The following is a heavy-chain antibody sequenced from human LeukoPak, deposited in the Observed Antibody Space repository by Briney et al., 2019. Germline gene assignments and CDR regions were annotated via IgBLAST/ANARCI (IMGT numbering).Heavy chain of an antibody. CDR2: IYTSGST. CDR3: ARDRDFDY. Sequence: SETLSLTCTVSGGSISSGSYYWSWIRQPAGKGLEWIGRIYTSGSTNYNPSLKSRVTISVDTSKNQFSLKLSSVTAADTAVYYCARDRDFDYWGQGTLVTVPS. D-gene: IGHD3-10*01. V-gene: IGHV4-61*02. CDR1: GGSISSGSYY. J-gene: IGHJ4*02.